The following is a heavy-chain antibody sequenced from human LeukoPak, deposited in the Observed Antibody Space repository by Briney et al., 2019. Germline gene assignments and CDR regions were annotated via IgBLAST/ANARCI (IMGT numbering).Heavy chain of an antibody. D-gene: IGHD5-18*01. CDR2: IGAGGTFT. CDR1: GFTFSSYA. Sequence: GGSLRLSCTASGFTFSSYAMNWVRQAPGKGLEWVSGIGAGGTFTYYADSVKGRFTISRDNSRNTLYLQMNSLRAEDTAVYYCAKDLRPVDTAMVNDYWGQGTLVTVSS. J-gene: IGHJ4*02. CDR3: AKDLRPVDTAMVNDY. V-gene: IGHV3-23*01.